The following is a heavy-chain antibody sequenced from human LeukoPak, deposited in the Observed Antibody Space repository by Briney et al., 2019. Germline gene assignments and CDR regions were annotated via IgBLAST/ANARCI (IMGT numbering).Heavy chain of an antibody. D-gene: IGHD3-10*01. CDR1: GYSISSGYY. CDR3: ARVTSAVLWFGELGDY. J-gene: IGHJ4*02. Sequence: PSETLSLTCTVSGYSISSGYYWGWIRQPPGKGLEWIGSIYHSGSTYYNPSLKSRVTISVDTSKNQFSLKLSSVTAADTAVYYCARVTSAVLWFGELGDYWGQGTLVTVSS. CDR2: IYHSGST. V-gene: IGHV4-38-2*02.